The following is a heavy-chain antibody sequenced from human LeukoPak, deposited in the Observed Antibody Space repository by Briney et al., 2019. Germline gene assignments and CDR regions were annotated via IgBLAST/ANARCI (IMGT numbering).Heavy chain of an antibody. D-gene: IGHD6-13*01. Sequence: ASVKVSCKASGYTFTSYGISWVRQAPGQGVEWMGWISAYNGNTNYAQKLQGRVTMTTDTSTSTAYMELRSLRSDDTAVYYCARDFLGIAAAGRFGYWGQGTLVTVSS. CDR2: ISAYNGNT. CDR1: GYTFTSYG. CDR3: ARDFLGIAAAGRFGY. V-gene: IGHV1-18*01. J-gene: IGHJ4*02.